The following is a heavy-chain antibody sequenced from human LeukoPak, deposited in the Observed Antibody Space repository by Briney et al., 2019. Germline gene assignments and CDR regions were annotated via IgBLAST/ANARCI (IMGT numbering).Heavy chain of an antibody. CDR1: GFTFTNAW. CDR3: TTPEPRDDSSGYSVNDAFDI. D-gene: IGHD3-22*01. V-gene: IGHV3-15*01. J-gene: IGHJ3*02. CDR2: IQSKSDGGTT. Sequence: GGSLRLSCAASGFTFTNAWMSWVRQVPGKGLEWVGRIQSKSDGGTTEYAAPVKGRFTISRDDSKNTLYLQMNGLKIEDTGVYYCTTPEPRDDSSGYSVNDAFDIWGQGTMVTVSS.